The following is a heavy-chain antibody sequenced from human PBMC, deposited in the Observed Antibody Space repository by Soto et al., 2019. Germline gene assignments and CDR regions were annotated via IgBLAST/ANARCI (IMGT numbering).Heavy chain of an antibody. V-gene: IGHV3-23*01. Sequence: AASMTPASQRSKFPYGSYSKNCVGPPPGRGLEWDSSISVGGGSTYYADSVKGRFTISRDNTKNTLYLQMNTLRAGDTAGYYCAPGGYCSSASCSRKYYDGLDVWGQGTTVTVSS. J-gene: IGHJ6*02. CDR3: APGGYCSSASCSRKYYDGLDV. D-gene: IGHD2-2*01. CDR1: KFPYGSYS. CDR2: ISVGGGST.